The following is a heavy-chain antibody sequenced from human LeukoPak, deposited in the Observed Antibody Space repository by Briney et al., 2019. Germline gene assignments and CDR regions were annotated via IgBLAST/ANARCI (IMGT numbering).Heavy chain of an antibody. CDR2: FDPEDGET. CDR1: GYTLTELS. V-gene: IGHV1-24*01. Sequence: ASVKVSCKVSGYTLTELSMHWVRQAPGKGLEWMGGFDPEDGETICAQKFQGRVTMTEGTSTDTAYMELSSLRSEDTAVYYCATGPPFPDWFDPWGQGTLVTVSS. J-gene: IGHJ5*02. CDR3: ATGPPFPDWFDP.